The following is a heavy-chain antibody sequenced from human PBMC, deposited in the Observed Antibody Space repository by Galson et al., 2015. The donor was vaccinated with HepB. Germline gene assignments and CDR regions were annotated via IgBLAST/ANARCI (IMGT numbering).Heavy chain of an antibody. CDR3: ARGGRSSYSSGRFDY. J-gene: IGHJ4*02. CDR1: GGSFSGYY. D-gene: IGHD6-19*01. CDR2: INHSGST. Sequence: ETLSLTCAVYGGSFSGYYWSWIRQPPGKGLEWIGEINHSGSTNYNPSLKSRVTISVDTSKNQFSLKLSSVTAADTAVYYCARGGRSSYSSGRFDYWGQGTLVTVSS. V-gene: IGHV4-34*01.